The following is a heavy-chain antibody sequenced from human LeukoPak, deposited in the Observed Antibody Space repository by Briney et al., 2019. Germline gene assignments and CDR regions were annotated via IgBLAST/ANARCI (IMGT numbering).Heavy chain of an antibody. CDR2: ISSSSSYI. CDR3: PRDPVVPAAMDAFDI. Sequence: GGSLRLSCAASGFTFSSYSMNWVRQVPGKGLEWVSSISSSSSYIYYADSVKGRFTISRDNAKNSLYLQMKSLRAEDTAVYYCPRDPVVPAAMDAFDIWGQGTMVTVSS. D-gene: IGHD2-2*01. CDR1: GFTFSSYS. V-gene: IGHV3-21*01. J-gene: IGHJ3*02.